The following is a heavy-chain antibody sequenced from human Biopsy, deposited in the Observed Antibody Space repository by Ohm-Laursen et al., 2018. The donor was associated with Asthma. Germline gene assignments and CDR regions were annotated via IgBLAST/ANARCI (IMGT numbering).Heavy chain of an antibody. CDR3: ARVQKSPGDRWFDP. CDR2: INPNGGAT. CDR1: GFPFTAYY. J-gene: IGHJ5*02. V-gene: IGHV1-2*06. Sequence: GSSVKVSCKTSGFPFTAYYIHWVRQAPGEGLEWMGRINPNGGATVYAQKFQGRVTMTRDTSISTAYMELSRLTSDDTAVYYCARVQKSPGDRWFDPWGQGTLVTVSS. D-gene: IGHD7-27*01.